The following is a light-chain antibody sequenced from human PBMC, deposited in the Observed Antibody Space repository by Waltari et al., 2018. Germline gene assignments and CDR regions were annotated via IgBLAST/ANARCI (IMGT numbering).Light chain of an antibody. CDR3: QQRKTYPYT. Sequence: DIQMTQSPSSLSASVGGKVTITCRASPDIGNRLAWYQQKPGKAPNLLIYIASNLQSGVPSRFSGFGSGTDFTLTISSLQPGDFAVYYCQQRKTYPYTFGQGTKLEIK. J-gene: IGKJ2*01. V-gene: IGKV1-9*01. CDR1: PDIGNR. CDR2: IAS.